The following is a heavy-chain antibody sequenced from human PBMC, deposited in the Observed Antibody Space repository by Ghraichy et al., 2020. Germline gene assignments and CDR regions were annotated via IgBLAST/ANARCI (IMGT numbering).Heavy chain of an antibody. V-gene: IGHV3-53*01. CDR1: GLTVSTDY. Sequence: LSLTCAASGLTVSTDYMSWVRQAPGKGLEWVSVIYSGGNTYYADSVKGRFTISRDSSKNTLSLQMNSLRDDDTAVYYCARGGGAYCGSSCFRNFDYWGQGTLVTVSS. D-gene: IGHD2-21*01. CDR3: ARGGGAYCGSSCFRNFDY. J-gene: IGHJ4*02. CDR2: IYSGGNT.